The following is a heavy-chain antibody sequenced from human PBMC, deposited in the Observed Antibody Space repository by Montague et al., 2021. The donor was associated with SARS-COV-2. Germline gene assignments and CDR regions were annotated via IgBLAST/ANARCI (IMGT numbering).Heavy chain of an antibody. J-gene: IGHJ4*02. CDR2: IYTSGTT. Sequence: SETLSLTCTVSGASISSYFWCWVRLPAGPGQEWIGRIYTSGTTSYNHSLWSRVTMSVATVTNQFPLAVSSVTAAATDVYYYARGYYLGNVDFFDYWGQGTLVTVSS. CDR3: ARGYYLGNVDFFDY. D-gene: IGHD2-21*01. V-gene: IGHV4-4*07. CDR1: GASISSYF.